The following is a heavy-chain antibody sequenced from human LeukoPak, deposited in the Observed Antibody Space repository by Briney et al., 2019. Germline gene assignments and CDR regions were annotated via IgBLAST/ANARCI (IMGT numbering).Heavy chain of an antibody. J-gene: IGHJ4*02. CDR2: INSDGTTT. V-gene: IGHV3-74*01. Sequence: GGSLRLSCAASGFTFSSYWMHWVRQGPGKELTWVSHINSDGTTTNYADSVKGRFTISRDNAKNTLYLQMNSLRVEDTAVYYCARFSSGWSPSGFDCWGQGTLVTVSS. CDR1: GFTFSSYW. CDR3: ARFSSGWSPSGFDC. D-gene: IGHD6-19*01.